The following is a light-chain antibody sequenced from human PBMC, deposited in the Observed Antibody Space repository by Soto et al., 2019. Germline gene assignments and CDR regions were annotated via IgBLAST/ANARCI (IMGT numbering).Light chain of an antibody. CDR3: SSFADTNTLL. CDR1: GSDIAVYDF. J-gene: IGLJ2*01. V-gene: IGLV2-8*01. Sequence: QSALTQPPSASGSPGQSVTISCAGAGSDIAVYDFVSWYQQHPGKAPKLIIYEVTKRPSGVPDRFSGSKSGNTASLTVSRLQAEDESDYYCSSFADTNTLLVGGGTKLTVL. CDR2: EVT.